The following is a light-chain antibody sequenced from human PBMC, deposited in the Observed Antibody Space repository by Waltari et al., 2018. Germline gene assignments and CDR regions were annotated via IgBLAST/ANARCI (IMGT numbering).Light chain of an antibody. CDR2: GKD. V-gene: IGLV3-19*01. CDR1: SLRTSS. J-gene: IGLJ3*02. CDR3: SSRNGRANQVV. Sequence: SSELTQAPAVSVALGPTVMITCQGHSLRTSSASCYQLKPGQAPVLVIYGKDKRPSGIPDRIAGYSSGATSSLTITGAQAEDEADYYCSSRNGRANQVVFAGGTKVTVL.